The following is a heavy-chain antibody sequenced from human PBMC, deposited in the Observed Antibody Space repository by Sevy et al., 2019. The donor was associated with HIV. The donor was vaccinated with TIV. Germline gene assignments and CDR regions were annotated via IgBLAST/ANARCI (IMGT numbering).Heavy chain of an antibody. CDR3: ARDPDILSGYPSHYFDY. D-gene: IGHD3-9*01. CDR2: IREDGSQK. V-gene: IGHV3-7*01. J-gene: IGHJ4*02. Sequence: GGSLRLSCAASGFSFSKYWMSWVRQAPGKGLEWVANIREDGSQKNYLESRKGRLTISRDNAKNLLYLQMNNLRADDTAVYYCARDPDILSGYPSHYFDYWGQGTLVTVSS. CDR1: GFSFSKYW.